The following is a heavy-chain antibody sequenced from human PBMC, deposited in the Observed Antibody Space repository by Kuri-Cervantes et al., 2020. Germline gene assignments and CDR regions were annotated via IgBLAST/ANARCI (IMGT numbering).Heavy chain of an antibody. CDR3: ARGQGKRSSSGWASMGY. Sequence: SETLSLTCTVSGGSISSYYWSWIRQPPGKGLEWIGEINHSGSTNYNPSLKSRVTISVDTSKNQFSLKLSSVTAADTAVYYCARGQGKRSSSGWASMGYWGQGTLVTVSS. CDR1: GGSISSYY. J-gene: IGHJ4*02. CDR2: INHSGST. D-gene: IGHD6-19*01. V-gene: IGHV4-34*01.